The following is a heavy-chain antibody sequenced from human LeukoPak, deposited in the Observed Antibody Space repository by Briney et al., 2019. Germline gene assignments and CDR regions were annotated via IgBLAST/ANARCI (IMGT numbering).Heavy chain of an antibody. D-gene: IGHD2-2*01. V-gene: IGHV3-30*18. CDR1: GFIFSSYA. CDR2: ISFDGSNS. Sequence: AGGSLKLSCAASGFIFSSYAMHWVRQAPGKGLEWVAVISFDGSNSYYADSVKGRFTISRDNSKNTLYLQMNSLRGEDTAIYHCAKDLSQSSTSWDYWGQGTLVTVSS. CDR3: AKDLSQSSTSWDY. J-gene: IGHJ4*02.